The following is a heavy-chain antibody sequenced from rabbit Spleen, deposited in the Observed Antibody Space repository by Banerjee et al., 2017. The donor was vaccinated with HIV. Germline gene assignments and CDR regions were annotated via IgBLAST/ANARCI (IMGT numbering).Heavy chain of an antibody. CDR3: ARNFDL. CDR1: GFSFSSNW. J-gene: IGHJ4*01. Sequence: LEESGGGLVKPGGTLTLTCTVSGFSFSSNWICWVHQAPGKGLEWIGTIYAGSTGTIDYASWAKGRFTISKTSSTTVTLQMTSLTAADTATYFCARNFDLWGPGTLVTVS. CDR2: IYAGSTGTI. V-gene: IGHV1S45*01.